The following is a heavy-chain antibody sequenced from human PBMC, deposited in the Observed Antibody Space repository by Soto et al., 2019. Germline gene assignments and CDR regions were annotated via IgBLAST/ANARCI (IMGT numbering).Heavy chain of an antibody. CDR2: IWYDGSNK. CDR3: ARDQAYAYGDLAFDY. D-gene: IGHD4-17*01. Sequence: GGSLRLSCAASGFTFSSYGMHWVRQAPGKGLEWVAVIWYDGSNKYYADSVKGRFTISRDNSKNTLYLQMNSLRAEDTAVYYCARDQAYAYGDLAFDYWGQGTLVTVSS. V-gene: IGHV3-33*01. CDR1: GFTFSSYG. J-gene: IGHJ4*02.